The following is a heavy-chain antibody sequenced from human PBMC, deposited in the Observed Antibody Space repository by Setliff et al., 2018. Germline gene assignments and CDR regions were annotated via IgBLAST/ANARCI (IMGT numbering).Heavy chain of an antibody. J-gene: IGHJ5*02. V-gene: IGHV4-34*01. D-gene: IGHD1-26*01. CDR3: ARGAPGWELLSWFDP. CDR1: GGSFSDYW. CDR2: IHHSGST. Sequence: KPSETLSLTCAVYGGSFSDYWWSWIRQLPGKGLEWIAEIHHSGSTNFHPSLKSRVAISVDPSKNQFYLNLRSVTAADTAVYYCARGAPGWELLSWFDPWGQGTLVTVSS.